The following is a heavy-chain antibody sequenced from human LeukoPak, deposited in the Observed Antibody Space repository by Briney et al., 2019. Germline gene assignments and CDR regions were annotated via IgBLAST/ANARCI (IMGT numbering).Heavy chain of an antibody. Sequence: ASVKVSCKASGYTFTTYHMHWVRQAPGQGLEWMGIINPSGNNTNYAQKFQGRVTMTKDTSTNTVYMELSSLRSEDAAIYYCAREAYGSETYYSVDYWGHGTLVTASS. D-gene: IGHD3-10*01. CDR2: INPSGNNT. J-gene: IGHJ4*01. V-gene: IGHV1-46*01. CDR3: AREAYGSETYYSVDY. CDR1: GYTFTTYH.